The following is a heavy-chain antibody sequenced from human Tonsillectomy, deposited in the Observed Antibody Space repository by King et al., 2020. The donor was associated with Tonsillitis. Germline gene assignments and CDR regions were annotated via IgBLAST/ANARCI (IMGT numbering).Heavy chain of an antibody. Sequence: VQLQESGPGLVTPSQTLSLTCTVSGGSISSGDYYRSWIRQPPGKGLEWIGYIYFTGNTNYNPSLKSRITISVDTSKNQFSLKLSSVTAADTAVYSCARAPASLHAFDIWGQGTMVTVSS. CDR2: IYFTGNT. V-gene: IGHV4-30-4*01. CDR1: GGSISSGDYY. D-gene: IGHD2-2*01. CDR3: ARAPASLHAFDI. J-gene: IGHJ3*02.